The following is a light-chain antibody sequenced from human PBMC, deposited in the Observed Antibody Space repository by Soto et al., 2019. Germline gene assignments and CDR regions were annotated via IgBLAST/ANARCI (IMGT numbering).Light chain of an antibody. CDR2: QDI. Sequence: SYELTQPPSVSVSPGQTASITCSGDKLGDKYASWYQQKPGQSPVLVIYQDIRRPSGIPERFSSSSSGNTATLTISGTQAMDEADYYCQAWDINTMVFGGGTKVTVL. CDR3: QAWDINTMV. J-gene: IGLJ2*01. CDR1: KLGDKY. V-gene: IGLV3-1*01.